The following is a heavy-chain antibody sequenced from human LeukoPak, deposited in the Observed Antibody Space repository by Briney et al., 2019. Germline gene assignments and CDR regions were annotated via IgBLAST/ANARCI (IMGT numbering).Heavy chain of an antibody. CDR1: GFIFSDHY. D-gene: IGHD5-12*01. CDR3: AKEGYSGYYAFDI. CDR2: ISTSGSYT. V-gene: IGHV3-11*05. J-gene: IGHJ3*02. Sequence: PRGSRRLSCAASGFIFSDHYMSWIRQAPGKGLEWVSYISTSGSYTNYADSVKGRFTISRDNAKNSLYLQMNSLRADDTAMYYCAKEGYSGYYAFDIWGQGTMVTVSS.